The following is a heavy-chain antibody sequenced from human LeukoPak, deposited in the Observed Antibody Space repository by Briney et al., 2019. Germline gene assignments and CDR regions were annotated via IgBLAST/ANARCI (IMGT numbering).Heavy chain of an antibody. CDR1: GGSFSGYY. D-gene: IGHD3-10*01. J-gene: IGHJ6*04. CDR3: ARGRMGITMVRGARDPVAYYYGMDV. Sequence: PSETLSLTCAVYGGSFSGYYWSWIRQPPGKGLEWIGEINHSGSTNYNPSLKSRVTISVDTSKNQFSLKLSPVTAADTAVYYCARGRMGITMVRGARDPVAYYYGMDVWGKGTTVTVSS. CDR2: INHSGST. V-gene: IGHV4-34*01.